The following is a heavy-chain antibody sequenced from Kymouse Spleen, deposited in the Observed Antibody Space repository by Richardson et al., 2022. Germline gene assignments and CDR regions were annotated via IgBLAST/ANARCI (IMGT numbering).Heavy chain of an antibody. J-gene: IGHJ6*02. Sequence: QVQLQESGPGLVKPSETLSLTCTVSGGSVSSGSYYWSWIRQPPGKGLEWIGYIYYSGSTNYNPSLKSRVTISVDTSKNQFSLKLSSVTAADTAVYYCARDYYGSGSFYYYYYYGMDVWGQGTTVTVSS. V-gene: IGHV4-61*01. CDR3: ARDYYGSGSFYYYYYYGMDV. CDR2: IYYSGST. CDR1: GGSVSSGSYY. D-gene: IGHD3-10*01.